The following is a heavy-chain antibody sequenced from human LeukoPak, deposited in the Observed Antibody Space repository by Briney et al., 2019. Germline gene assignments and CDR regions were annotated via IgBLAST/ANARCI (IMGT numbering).Heavy chain of an antibody. V-gene: IGHV1-2*02. CDR1: GYTFTGYY. CDR2: INPNSGGT. Sequence: ASVKVSCKASGYTFTGYYMHWVRQAPGQGLEWMGWINPNSGGTNYALKFQGRVTMTRDTSISTAYMELSRLRSDDTAVYYCARDRGGAYNWFDPWGQGTLVTVSS. CDR3: ARDRGGAYNWFDP. J-gene: IGHJ5*02. D-gene: IGHD3-16*01.